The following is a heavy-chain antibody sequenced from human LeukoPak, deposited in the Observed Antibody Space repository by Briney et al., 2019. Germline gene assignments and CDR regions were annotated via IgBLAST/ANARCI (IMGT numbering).Heavy chain of an antibody. V-gene: IGHV4-59*01. CDR3: GGVSCSGGSCYSPL. Sequence: SETLSLTCTVSGGSISGYYWSWIRQPPEKALEWIGYLYNSGSTTYNPSLKSRVTISLDTSKNQFSLKVYSLTAADTAVYYCGGVSCSGGSCYSPLWGQGTLVTVSS. D-gene: IGHD2-15*01. J-gene: IGHJ4*02. CDR1: GGSISGYY. CDR2: LYNSGST.